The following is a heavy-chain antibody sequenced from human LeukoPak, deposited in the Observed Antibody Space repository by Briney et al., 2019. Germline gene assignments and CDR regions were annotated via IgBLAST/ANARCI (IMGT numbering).Heavy chain of an antibody. Sequence: ASVKVSCKASGYTFSSYYMHWVRQAPGQGLEWMGIINPSGGSTSYTQKFQGRVTMTRDMSTSTDYMELSSLRSEDTAIYYCARDNSVGDNAWWFDPWGQGTLVTVSS. CDR2: INPSGGST. V-gene: IGHV1-46*01. CDR1: GYTFSSYY. J-gene: IGHJ5*02. D-gene: IGHD1-26*01. CDR3: ARDNSVGDNAWWFDP.